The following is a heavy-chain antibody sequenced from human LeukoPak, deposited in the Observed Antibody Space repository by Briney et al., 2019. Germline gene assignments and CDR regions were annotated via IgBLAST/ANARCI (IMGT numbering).Heavy chain of an antibody. V-gene: IGHV4-39*01. CDR1: GGSISSYY. D-gene: IGHD7-27*01. J-gene: IGHJ4*02. Sequence: SETLSLTCTVSGGSISSYYWSWIRQPPGKGLEWIGSIYYSGSTYYNPSLKSRVTISVDTSKNQFSLKLSSVTAADTAVYYCARQPLTGDDYWGQGTLVTVSS. CDR3: ARQPLTGDDY. CDR2: IYYSGST.